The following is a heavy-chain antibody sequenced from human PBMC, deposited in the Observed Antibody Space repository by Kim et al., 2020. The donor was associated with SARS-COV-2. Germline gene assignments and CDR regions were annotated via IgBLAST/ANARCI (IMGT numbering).Heavy chain of an antibody. Sequence: YADSVKGRFTISRDNSKNTRYLQMNSLIDEDTAVYYCATPNAEADAFDYWGQGTLVTVSS. J-gene: IGHJ4*02. CDR3: ATPNAEADAFDY. D-gene: IGHD1-1*01. V-gene: IGHV3-66*04.